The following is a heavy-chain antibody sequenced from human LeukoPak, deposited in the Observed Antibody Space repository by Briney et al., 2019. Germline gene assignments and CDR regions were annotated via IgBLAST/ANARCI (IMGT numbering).Heavy chain of an antibody. V-gene: IGHV3-53*01. CDR3: ARDYYDSRGYYTSS. J-gene: IGHJ5*02. CDR2: IYSGGST. Sequence: GGSLRLSCAASGFTVSSNYMSWVRQAPGKGLEWVSVIYSGGSTYYADSVKGRFTISRDNSKNTLYLQMNSLRAEDTAVYYCARDYYDSRGYYTSSWGQGTLVTVSS. D-gene: IGHD3-22*01. CDR1: GFTVSSNY.